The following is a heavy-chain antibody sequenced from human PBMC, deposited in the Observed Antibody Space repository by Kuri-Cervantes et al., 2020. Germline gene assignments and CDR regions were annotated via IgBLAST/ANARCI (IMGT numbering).Heavy chain of an antibody. D-gene: IGHD3-3*01. CDR3: ARAVSELRFLEWSLFDY. J-gene: IGHJ4*02. Sequence: SETLSLTCAVYGGSFSGYSWSWIRQPPGKGLEWIGEISHSGSTNYNPSLKSRVTISVDKSKNQFSLKLSSVTAADTAVYYCARAVSELRFLEWSLFDYWGQGTLVTVSS. V-gene: IGHV4-34*01. CDR2: ISHSGST. CDR1: GGSFSGYS.